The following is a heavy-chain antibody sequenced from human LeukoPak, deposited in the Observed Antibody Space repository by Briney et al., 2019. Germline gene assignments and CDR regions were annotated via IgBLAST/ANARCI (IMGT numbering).Heavy chain of an antibody. V-gene: IGHV3-21*01. CDR2: ISSSSSYI. D-gene: IGHD6-13*01. CDR3: ARGDQQQLPRDDAFDI. Sequence: GGSLRLSCAASGFTFSSYSMNWVRQAPGKGLEWVSSISSSSSYIYYADSVKGRFTISRDNAKNSLYLQMNSLRAEDTAVYYCARGDQQQLPRDDAFDIWGQGTMVTVSS. CDR1: GFTFSSYS. J-gene: IGHJ3*02.